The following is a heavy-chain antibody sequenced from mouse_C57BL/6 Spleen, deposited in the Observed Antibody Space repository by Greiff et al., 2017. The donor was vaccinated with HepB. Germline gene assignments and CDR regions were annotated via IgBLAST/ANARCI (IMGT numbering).Heavy chain of an antibody. V-gene: IGHV1-7*01. CDR3: ARRDSGVGYYFDY. Sequence: QVQLKQSGAELAKPGASVKLSCKASGYTFTSYWMHWVKQRPGQGLEWIGYINPSSGYTKYNQKFKDKATLTADKSSSTAYMQLSSLTYEDSAVYYCARRDSGVGYYFDYWGQGTTLTVSS. CDR1: GYTFTSYW. CDR2: INPSSGYT. D-gene: IGHD3-3*01. J-gene: IGHJ2*01.